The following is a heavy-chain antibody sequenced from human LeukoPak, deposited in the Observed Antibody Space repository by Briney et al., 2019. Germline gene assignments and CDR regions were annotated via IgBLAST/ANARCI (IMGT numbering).Heavy chain of an antibody. CDR2: INHSGST. V-gene: IGHV4-34*01. D-gene: IGHD2/OR15-2a*01. CDR3: MRHPEYLMGWFDP. J-gene: IGHJ5*02. Sequence: PSETLSLTCAVYGGSFSGYYWSWIRQPPGKGLEWIGEINHSGSTNYIPSLKSRVTISADTSKNQFSLKLSSVTAADTAVYYCMRHPEYLMGWFDPWGQGALVIVSS. CDR1: GGSFSGYY.